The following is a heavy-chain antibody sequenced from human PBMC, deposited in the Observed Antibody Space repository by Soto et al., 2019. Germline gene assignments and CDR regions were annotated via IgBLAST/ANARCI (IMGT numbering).Heavy chain of an antibody. CDR1: GGSISSSSYY. Sequence: SETLSLTCTVSGGSISSSSYYWGWIRQPPGKGLEWIGSIYYSGSTYYNPSLKSRVTISVDTSKNQFSLKLSSVTAADTAVYYCARISAVAGPSARASASDYWGPGTLVSLSS. CDR2: IYYSGST. CDR3: ARISAVAGPSARASASDY. V-gene: IGHV4-39*01. D-gene: IGHD6-19*01. J-gene: IGHJ4*02.